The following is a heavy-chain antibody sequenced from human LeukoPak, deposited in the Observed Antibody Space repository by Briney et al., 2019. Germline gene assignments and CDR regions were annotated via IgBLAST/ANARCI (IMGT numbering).Heavy chain of an antibody. J-gene: IGHJ4*02. Sequence: SVKVSCKASGGTFSSYAISWVRQAPGQGLEWMGGIIPIFGTANYAQKFQGRVTITADESTSTAYMELSSLRSEDTAVYYCARAPRVYYYDSSGYLSERYYFDYWGQGTLVTVSS. CDR1: GGTFSSYA. V-gene: IGHV1-69*13. CDR3: ARAPRVYYYDSSGYLSERYYFDY. D-gene: IGHD3-22*01. CDR2: IIPIFGTA.